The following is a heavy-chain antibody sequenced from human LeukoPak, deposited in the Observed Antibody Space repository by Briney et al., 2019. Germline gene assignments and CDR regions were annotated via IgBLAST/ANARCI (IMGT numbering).Heavy chain of an antibody. D-gene: IGHD6-13*01. CDR2: IYYSGST. CDR3: AVLAAAGTVDY. Sequence: ETLSLICTVSGGSISSGSYYWSWIRQPPGKGLEWIGSIYYSGSTYYNPSLKSRVTISVDTSKNQFSLKLSSVTAADTAVYYCAVLAAAGTVDYWGQGTLVTVSS. V-gene: IGHV4-39*07. J-gene: IGHJ4*02. CDR1: GGSISSGSYY.